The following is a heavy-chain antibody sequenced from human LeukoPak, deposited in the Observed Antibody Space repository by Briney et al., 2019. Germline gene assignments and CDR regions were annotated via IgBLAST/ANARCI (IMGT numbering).Heavy chain of an antibody. V-gene: IGHV4-59*13. CDR3: ASRLVGAIDVFDI. D-gene: IGHD1-26*01. CDR2: IFYSRSA. Sequence: TSETLSLTCTVSGDAIRTYYWTWIRQPPGKGLEWIGYIFYSRSANINPSLKSRVSISVDTSKNQFSLKLDSVTTADTAVYYCASRLVGAIDVFDIWGQGTMVTVSS. J-gene: IGHJ3*02. CDR1: GDAIRTYY.